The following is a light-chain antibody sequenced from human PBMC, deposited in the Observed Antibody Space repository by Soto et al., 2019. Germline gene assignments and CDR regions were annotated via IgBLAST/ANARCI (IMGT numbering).Light chain of an antibody. CDR2: GNS. CDR1: SSNIGAGYD. V-gene: IGLV1-40*01. J-gene: IGLJ1*01. CDR3: QSYDSSLSGYV. Sequence: QSVLTQPPSVSGAPGQGVTISSTGSSSNIGAGYDVHWYQQLPGTAPKLLIYGNSNRPSGVPDRFSGSKSGTSASLAITGLQAEDEADYYCQSYDSSLSGYVFGTGTKVTVL.